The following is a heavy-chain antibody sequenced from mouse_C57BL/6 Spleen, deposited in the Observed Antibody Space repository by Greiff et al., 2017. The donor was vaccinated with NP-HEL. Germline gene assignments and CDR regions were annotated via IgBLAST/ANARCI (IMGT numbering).Heavy chain of an antibody. J-gene: IGHJ2*01. CDR3: ARETAQLDY. V-gene: IGHV3-6*01. CDR2: ISYDGSN. Sequence: EVKLLESGPGLVKPSQSLSLTCSVTGYSITSGYYWNWIRQFPGNKLEWMGYISYDGSNNYNPSLKNRIAITRDTSKNQFFLKLKSVTTEDTATYYCARETAQLDYWGQGTTLTVSS. D-gene: IGHD3-2*02. CDR1: GYSITSGYY.